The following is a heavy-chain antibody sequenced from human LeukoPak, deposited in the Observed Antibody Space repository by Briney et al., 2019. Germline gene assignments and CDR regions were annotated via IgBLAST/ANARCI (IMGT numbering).Heavy chain of an antibody. V-gene: IGHV3-30*04. D-gene: IGHD6-13*01. J-gene: IGHJ1*01. CDR2: ISYDGSNK. CDR1: GFTFSSYA. CDR3: ARDSSKYSSSWYSYFQH. Sequence: GGSLRLSCAASGFTFSSYAMHWVRQAPGKGLEWVAVISYDGSNKYYADSVKGRFTISRDNSKNTLYLQMNSLRAEDTAVYYCARDSSKYSSSWYSYFQHWGQGTLVTVSS.